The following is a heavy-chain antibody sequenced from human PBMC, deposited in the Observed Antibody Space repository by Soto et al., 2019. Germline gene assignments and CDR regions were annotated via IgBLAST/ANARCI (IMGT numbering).Heavy chain of an antibody. CDR3: SKATSNLYSGSYYPFDY. D-gene: IGHD1-26*01. J-gene: IGHJ4*02. CDR2: ISGSGCSK. CDR1: GFTFSSYA. Sequence: GGSLRLSCAASGFTFSSYAMSWVRQAPGKGLEWVSAISGSGCSKYYADSVKGRCTISRDNAKNTRYLQMNSLRTEDTAVYYCSKATSNLYSGSYYPFDYWGQGTLVTVSS. V-gene: IGHV3-23*01.